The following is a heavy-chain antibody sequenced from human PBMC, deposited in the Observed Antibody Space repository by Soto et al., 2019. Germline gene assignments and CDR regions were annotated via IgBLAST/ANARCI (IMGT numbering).Heavy chain of an antibody. Sequence: GGSLRLSCAASGFTFSNHAMTWVRQAPGQGLEWVSTITGSGGSTFQADSVKGRFTISRDNSKNTLYLQMSSLRAEDTAIYYCARDGAVDFYYYYMDVWGKGTTVTVSS. V-gene: IGHV3-23*01. CDR3: ARDGAVDFYYYYMDV. D-gene: IGHD6-19*01. CDR1: GFTFSNHA. J-gene: IGHJ6*03. CDR2: ITGSGGST.